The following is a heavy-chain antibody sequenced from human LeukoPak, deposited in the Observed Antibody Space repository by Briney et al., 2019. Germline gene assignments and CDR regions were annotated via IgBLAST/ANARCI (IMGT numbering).Heavy chain of an antibody. Sequence: SETLSLTCAVYGVSFSGYYWSWIRQPPGKGLEWIGEINHSGSTNYNPSLKSRVTISIDTSKNQFSLQLSSVTAADTAVYYCARRWSPPRRDRNWYFDLWGRGTLVTVSS. V-gene: IGHV4-34*01. CDR3: ARRWSPPRRDRNWYFDL. D-gene: IGHD2-15*01. CDR2: INHSGST. J-gene: IGHJ2*01. CDR1: GVSFSGYY.